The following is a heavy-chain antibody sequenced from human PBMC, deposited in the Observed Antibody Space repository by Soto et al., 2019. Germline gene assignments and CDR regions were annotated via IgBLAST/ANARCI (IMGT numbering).Heavy chain of an antibody. CDR2: IIPIFGTA. CDR3: AREGDVPYYYYGMDV. D-gene: IGHD2-21*02. CDR1: GGTFSSYA. V-gene: IGHV1-69*13. J-gene: IGHJ6*02. Sequence: GASVKVSCTASGGTFSSYAISWVRQAPGQGLEWMGGIIPIFGTANYAQKFQGRVTITADESTSTAYMELSSLRSDDTAVYYCAREGDVPYYYYGMDVWGQGTTVTV.